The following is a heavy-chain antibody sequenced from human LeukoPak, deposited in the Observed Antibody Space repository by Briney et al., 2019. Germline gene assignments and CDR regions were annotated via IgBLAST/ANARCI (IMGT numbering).Heavy chain of an antibody. CDR1: GFTFSSYA. CDR3: AKDAERPIAAAGYIDY. CDR2: ISGSGGST. J-gene: IGHJ4*02. Sequence: LAGGSLRLSCAASGFTFSSYAMSWVRQAPGKGLEWVSAISGSGGSTYYADSVKGRFTISRDNSKNTLYLQMNSLRAEDTAVYYCAKDAERPIAAAGYIDYWGQGTLVTVSS. D-gene: IGHD6-13*01. V-gene: IGHV3-23*01.